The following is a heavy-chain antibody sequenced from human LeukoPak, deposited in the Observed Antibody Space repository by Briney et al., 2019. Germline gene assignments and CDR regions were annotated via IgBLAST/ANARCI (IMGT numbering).Heavy chain of an antibody. D-gene: IGHD1-26*01. V-gene: IGHV3-48*03. CDR2: ISTSGTTI. CDR3: ARDIGGWDRFDS. J-gene: IGHJ4*02. CDR1: GFTFSTFA. Sequence: GGSLRLSCAASGFTFSTFAMIWVRQPPGKGLEWLSYISTSGTTIHYADSVKGRFTISRENAKNSLYLQMNSLRVEDTAIYYCARDIGGWDRFDSWGQGTLVTVSS.